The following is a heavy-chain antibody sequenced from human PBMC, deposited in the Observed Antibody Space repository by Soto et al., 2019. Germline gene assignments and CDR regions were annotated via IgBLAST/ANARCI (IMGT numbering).Heavy chain of an antibody. CDR1: GFTFSSYA. CDR2: ISYDGSNK. D-gene: IGHD3-10*01. CDR3: ARDYYYGSGSYYPYYYGMDF. V-gene: IGHV3-30-3*01. Sequence: GGSLRLSCAASGFTFSSYAMHWVRQAPGKGLEWVAVISYDGSNKYYADSVKGRFTISRDNSKNTLYLQMNSLRAEDTAVYYCARDYYYGSGSYYPYYYGMDFWGQGTTVTVSS. J-gene: IGHJ6*02.